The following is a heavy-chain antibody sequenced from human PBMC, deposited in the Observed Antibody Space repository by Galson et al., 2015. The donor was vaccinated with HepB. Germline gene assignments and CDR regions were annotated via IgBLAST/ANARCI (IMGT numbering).Heavy chain of an antibody. V-gene: IGHV1-46*01. Sequence: SVKVSCKASGYTFTNYHFHWVRQAPGQGPEWVGKIVAGDDTIRYAQKFQGRVTLSMDSSTSTMYMEVSSLRSDDTAVYYCARETRDTYYFDNWGQGTLVTVSS. CDR1: GYTFTNYH. J-gene: IGHJ4*02. CDR2: IVAGDDTI. CDR3: ARETRDTYYFDN. D-gene: IGHD2/OR15-2a*01.